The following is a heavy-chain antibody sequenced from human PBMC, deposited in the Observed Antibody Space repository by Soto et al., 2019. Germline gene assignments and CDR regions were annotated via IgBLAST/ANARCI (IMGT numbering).Heavy chain of an antibody. CDR1: GFTFSDHA. CDR2: ISGGGSGA. J-gene: IGHJ4*02. CDR3: AIDLWWYTH. Sequence: EVQLLESGGGLVQPGGSLRLSCTASGFTFSDHAMTWVRQDPGKGLEWVSGISGGGSGAYYADSVKGRFTVSRANSKNTLFLQMDSLRAEDTAVYYCAIDLWWYTHWGQGTLVTVSS. D-gene: IGHD2-15*01. V-gene: IGHV3-23*01.